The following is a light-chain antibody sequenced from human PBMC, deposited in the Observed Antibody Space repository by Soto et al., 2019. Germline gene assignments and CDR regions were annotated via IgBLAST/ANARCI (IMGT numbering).Light chain of an antibody. CDR3: QQRSNWPGLT. CDR1: QSVSSY. CDR2: DAS. V-gene: IGKV3-11*01. Sequence: EIVLTQSPATLSLSPGERATLSCRASQSVSSYLAWYQQKPGQAPRLLIYDASNRATGIPARFSGSGSGTDFTLTISSLEPEDFAVYYCQQRSNWPGLTFGGGTKVEMK. J-gene: IGKJ4*01.